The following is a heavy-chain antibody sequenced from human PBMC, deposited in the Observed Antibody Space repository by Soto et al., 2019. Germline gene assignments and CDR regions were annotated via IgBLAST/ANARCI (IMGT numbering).Heavy chain of an antibody. Sequence: QVHLVQSGAEVKKPGASVKVSCKGSGYTFTTYGITWVRQAPGQGLEWMGWISAHNGNTNYAQKLQGRVTVTSDTSTSTAYMELRSLSSDDTAVYYCARGRYGDYWGQGALVTVSS. CDR2: ISAHNGNT. D-gene: IGHD1-1*01. J-gene: IGHJ4*02. CDR1: GYTFTTYG. CDR3: ARGRYGDY. V-gene: IGHV1-18*01.